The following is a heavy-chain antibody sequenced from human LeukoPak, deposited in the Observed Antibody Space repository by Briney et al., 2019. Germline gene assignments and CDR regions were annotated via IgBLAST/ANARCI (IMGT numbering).Heavy chain of an antibody. Sequence: GASVNVSCKASGYTFTSYYMHWVRQAPGQGLEWMGIINPSGGSTSYAQKFQGRVTMTRDTSTSTVYMELSSLRSEDTAVYYCARDGIAAAGYYWGQGTLVTVSS. D-gene: IGHD6-13*01. J-gene: IGHJ4*02. V-gene: IGHV1-46*01. CDR1: GYTFTSYY. CDR3: ARDGIAAAGYY. CDR2: INPSGGST.